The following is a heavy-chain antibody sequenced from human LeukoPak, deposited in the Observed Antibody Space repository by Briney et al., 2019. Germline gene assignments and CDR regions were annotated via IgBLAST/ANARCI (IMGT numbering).Heavy chain of an antibody. CDR1: GFTFSSYA. CDR3: AKCIVVVAYLDY. CDR2: MSGSDDNT. Sequence: PGGSLRLSCAASGFTFSSYAMSWVRQAPGKGLEWVSSMSGSDDNTYYADSVKGRLTISRDKSKNTLYLQMNSLRAEDTAVYYCAKCIVVVAYLDYWGQGTLVTVSS. D-gene: IGHD2-15*01. V-gene: IGHV3-23*01. J-gene: IGHJ4*02.